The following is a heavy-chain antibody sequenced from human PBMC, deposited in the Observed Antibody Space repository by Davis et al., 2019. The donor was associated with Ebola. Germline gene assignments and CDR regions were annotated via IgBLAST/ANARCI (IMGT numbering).Heavy chain of an antibody. J-gene: IGHJ2*01. V-gene: IGHV3-48*04. CDR3: ARGSRYWYFDL. CDR2: ISSTSRTM. Sequence: GGSLRLSCAFSGFSASLYSMNWVRQAPGKGLEWVSYISSTSRTMYYADSVKGRFTVSRDNAKNSLYLQMNSLRAEDTAVYYCARGSRYWYFDLWGRGTLVTVSS. CDR1: GFSASLYS.